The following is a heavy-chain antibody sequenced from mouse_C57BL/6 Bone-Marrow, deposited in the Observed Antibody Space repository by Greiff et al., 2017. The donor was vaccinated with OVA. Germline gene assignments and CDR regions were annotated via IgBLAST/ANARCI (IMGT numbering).Heavy chain of an antibody. D-gene: IGHD1-1*01. J-gene: IGHJ2*01. CDR1: GFTFTNYY. V-gene: IGHV7-3*01. CDR3: ARYKGRVAVDYFDY. Sequence: EVQVVESGGGLVQPGDSLSLSCAASGFTFTNYYMSWVRQPPGKALEWLAFIRNKPNGSTTEYSASVKGRFTISRDNSQSILYLQMHALRAEDSATYYCARYKGRVAVDYFDYWGQGTALTVSS. CDR2: IRNKPNGSTT.